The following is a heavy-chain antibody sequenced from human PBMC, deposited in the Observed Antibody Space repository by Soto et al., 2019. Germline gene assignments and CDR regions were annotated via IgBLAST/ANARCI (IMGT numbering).Heavy chain of an antibody. Sequence: ESGPTLVNPPQTLTLTCTFSGFSLSTTGMCVSWNPQPPGKALEWLARIDWDDDKYYSTSLKTRLTISKDTSKNQVVLTLTNMDPVDTASYYCARFRVGVAGPMIRVFDFWGQGTMVTVSS. CDR3: ARFRVGVAGPMIRVFDF. D-gene: IGHD6-19*01. J-gene: IGHJ4*02. CDR1: GFSLSTTGMC. V-gene: IGHV2-70*11. CDR2: IDWDDDK.